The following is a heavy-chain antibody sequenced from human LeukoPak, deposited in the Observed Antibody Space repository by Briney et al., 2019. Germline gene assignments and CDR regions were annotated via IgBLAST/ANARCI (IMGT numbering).Heavy chain of an antibody. CDR2: INHSGST. CDR1: GGSFSGYY. CDR3: ARNSYYYDSSGYSIDY. Sequence: PSETLSLTCAVYGGSFSGYYWSWIRQPPGKGLEWIGEINHSGSTKYNPSLKSRVTISVDKSKNQFSLKLSSVTAADTAVYYCARNSYYYDSSGYSIDYWGQGTLVTVSS. V-gene: IGHV4-34*01. D-gene: IGHD3-22*01. J-gene: IGHJ4*02.